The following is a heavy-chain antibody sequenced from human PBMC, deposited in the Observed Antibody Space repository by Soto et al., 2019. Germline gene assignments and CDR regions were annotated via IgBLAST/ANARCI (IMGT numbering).Heavy chain of an antibody. CDR2: IIPIFGTA. Sequence: SVKVSCKASGGTFSSYAISWVRQAPGQGLEWMGGIIPIFGTANYAQKFQGRVTITADESTSTAYMELSGLRSEDTAVYYCARAPRGGIAGPNNWFDPWGQGTLLTVSS. D-gene: IGHD6-13*01. V-gene: IGHV1-69*13. CDR1: GGTFSSYA. CDR3: ARAPRGGIAGPNNWFDP. J-gene: IGHJ5*02.